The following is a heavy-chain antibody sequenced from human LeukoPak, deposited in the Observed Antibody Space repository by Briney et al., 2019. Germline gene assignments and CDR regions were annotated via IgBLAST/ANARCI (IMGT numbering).Heavy chain of an antibody. Sequence: GASVKVSCKASGYTFTSYYMHWVRLAPGQGLEWMGIINPSGGSTSYAQKFQGRVTMTRDTSTSTVYMELSSLRSEDTAVYYCARLYGAGNWYFDLWGRGTLVTVSS. CDR1: GYTFTSYY. D-gene: IGHD4-17*01. CDR2: INPSGGST. V-gene: IGHV1-46*01. CDR3: ARLYGAGNWYFDL. J-gene: IGHJ2*01.